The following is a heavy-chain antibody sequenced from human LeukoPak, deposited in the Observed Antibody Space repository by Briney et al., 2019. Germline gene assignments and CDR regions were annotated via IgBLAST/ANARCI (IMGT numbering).Heavy chain of an antibody. D-gene: IGHD3-22*01. V-gene: IGHV3-74*01. J-gene: IGHJ3*02. CDR3: AREYNSGPKQTDAFDI. Sequence: GGSLRLSCAASGFTLSNYAMSWVRQAPGKGLVWVSRISGDEIWTSYADSVKGRFIISRDNAKDTLYLQMNSLRTEDTAVYYCAREYNSGPKQTDAFDIWGQGTMVTVSS. CDR1: GFTLSNYA. CDR2: ISGDEIWT.